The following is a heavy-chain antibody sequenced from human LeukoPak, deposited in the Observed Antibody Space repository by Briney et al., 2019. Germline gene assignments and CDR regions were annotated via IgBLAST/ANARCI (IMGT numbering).Heavy chain of an antibody. D-gene: IGHD7-27*01. CDR3: ARGPPNWGYDY. J-gene: IGHJ4*02. CDR2: MSPNSGGT. V-gene: IGHV1-8*01. Sequence: ASVKVSCKASGYTFTSYDFNWVRQATGQRPEWMGWMSPNSGGTGYAQKFQDRVTMTRNTSISTAYMELSSLRSDDTAVYYCARGPPNWGYDYWGPGTLVTVSS. CDR1: GYTFTSYD.